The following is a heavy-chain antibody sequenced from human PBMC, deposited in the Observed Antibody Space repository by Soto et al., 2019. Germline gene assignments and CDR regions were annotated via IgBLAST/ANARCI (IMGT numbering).Heavy chain of an antibody. CDR2: INPNSGGT. J-gene: IGHJ3*02. Sequence: GASVKVSCKASGYTFTGYYMYWVRQAPGQGLEWMGWINPNSGGTNYAQKFQGWVTMTRDTSISTAYMELSRLRSDDTAVYYCARVYYDSSGYYWSAFDIWGQGTMVTVSS. CDR1: GYTFTGYY. D-gene: IGHD3-22*01. CDR3: ARVYYDSSGYYWSAFDI. V-gene: IGHV1-2*04.